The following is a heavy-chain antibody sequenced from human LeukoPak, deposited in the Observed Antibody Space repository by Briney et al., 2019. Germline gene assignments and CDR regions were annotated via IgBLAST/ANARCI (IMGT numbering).Heavy chain of an antibody. Sequence: GGSLRLSCAASGFTFRTYWMSWVRQVLGKGLEWVANINQDGSEKNYVDSMKGRFTISRDNIKNSLYLQMNSLRAEDTAVYYCATDLYYWGQGTLVTVSS. CDR3: ATDLYY. CDR2: INQDGSEK. J-gene: IGHJ4*02. V-gene: IGHV3-7*04. D-gene: IGHD2-15*01. CDR1: GFTFRTYW.